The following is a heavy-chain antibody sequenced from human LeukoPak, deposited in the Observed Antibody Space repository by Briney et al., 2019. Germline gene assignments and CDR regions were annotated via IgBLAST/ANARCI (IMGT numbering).Heavy chain of an antibody. V-gene: IGHV1-69*01. D-gene: IGHD2-15*01. Sequence: GSSVTVSCTASGGTFSSYAISWVRQAPGQGLEWMGGIIPIFGTANYAQKFQGRVTITADESTSTAYMELSSLRSEDTAVYYCASCSGGSCYSFAFDIWGQGTMVTVSS. CDR3: ASCSGGSCYSFAFDI. CDR1: GGTFSSYA. CDR2: IIPIFGTA. J-gene: IGHJ3*02.